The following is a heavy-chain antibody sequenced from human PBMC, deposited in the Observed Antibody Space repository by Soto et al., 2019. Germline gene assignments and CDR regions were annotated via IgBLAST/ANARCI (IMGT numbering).Heavy chain of an antibody. CDR3: AKGRNYYDSSGYYDY. J-gene: IGHJ4*02. CDR1: RFPFSTYG. CDR2: ISYDGSKK. V-gene: IGHV3-30*18. D-gene: IGHD3-22*01. Sequence: QVQLVESGGGVVQPGRSLRLSCAASRFPFSTYGMHWVRQAPGKGLEWVAVISYDGSKKDYADSVKGRFTISRDNSKNTLYVQMNSLRAEDTAVYYCAKGRNYYDSSGYYDYWGQGTLVTVSS.